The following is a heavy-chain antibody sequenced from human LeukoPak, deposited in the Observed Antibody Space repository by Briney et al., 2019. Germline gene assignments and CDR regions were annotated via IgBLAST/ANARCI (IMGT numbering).Heavy chain of an antibody. D-gene: IGHD3-22*01. CDR1: GFTFSSYS. CDR2: ISGSGEFI. V-gene: IGHV3-21*01. CDR3: ARDDSHGYHFFDS. J-gene: IGHJ4*02. Sequence: GGSLRLSCAASGFTFSSYSMNWIRQAPGKGLEWVTSISGSGEFIYYGDSVKGRVTISRDNGKNSLYLQMNSVRPEDMAVYYCARDDSHGYHFFDSWGRGTLVTVSS.